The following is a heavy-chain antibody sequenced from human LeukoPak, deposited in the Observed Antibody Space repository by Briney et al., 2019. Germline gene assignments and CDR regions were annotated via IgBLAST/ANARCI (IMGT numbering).Heavy chain of an antibody. CDR3: ARETYCTSTRCPIGDHFDY. Sequence: GGSLRLACAASGFTFSSYNMNWVRQAPGKGLEWVSSISSSSDYIYYADSMKGRFTISRDNAKNSLCLQMNSLRAEDTAVYYCARETYCTSTRCPIGDHFDYWGQGTLVTVSS. CDR2: ISSSSDYI. D-gene: IGHD2-2*01. V-gene: IGHV3-21*01. CDR1: GFTFSSYN. J-gene: IGHJ4*02.